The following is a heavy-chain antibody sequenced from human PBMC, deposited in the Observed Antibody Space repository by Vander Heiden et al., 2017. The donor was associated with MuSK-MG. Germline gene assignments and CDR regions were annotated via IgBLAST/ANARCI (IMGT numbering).Heavy chain of an antibody. J-gene: IGHJ4*02. V-gene: IGHV1-2*04. Sequence: QVQLVQSGAEVKKPGASVKVSCKASGYTFTGYYMHWVRQAPGQGLEWMGWINPNSGGTNYAQKFQGWVTMTRDTSISTAYMELSRLRSDDTAVYYCARTYCGGDCYRYFDYWGQGTLVTVSS. CDR1: GYTFTGYY. D-gene: IGHD2-21*02. CDR3: ARTYCGGDCYRYFDY. CDR2: INPNSGGT.